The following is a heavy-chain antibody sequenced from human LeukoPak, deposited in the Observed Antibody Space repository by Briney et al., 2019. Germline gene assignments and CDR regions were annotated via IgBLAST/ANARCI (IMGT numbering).Heavy chain of an antibody. J-gene: IGHJ6*03. CDR3: TSYYYDDNYFYYMDV. D-gene: IGHD3-22*01. CDR1: GFTFSNYG. Sequence: GGSLRLSCAASGFTFSNYGMSWVRQAPGKGPEWVSSISGSSDYIYYADSVKGRFTISRDNAKNSLYLRMNSLRAEDTAVYYCTSYYYDDNYFYYMDVWGTGTTVTVSS. V-gene: IGHV3-21*01. CDR2: ISGSSDYI.